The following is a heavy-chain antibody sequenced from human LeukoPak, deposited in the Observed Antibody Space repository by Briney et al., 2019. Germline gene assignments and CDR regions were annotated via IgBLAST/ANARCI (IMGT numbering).Heavy chain of an antibody. V-gene: IGHV5-51*01. Sequence: GGSLQISCKGSGYSFTSYWIGGVRPMPGKGLEWMGIIYPGDSDTRYSPSFQGQVTISADKSISTAYLQWSSLKASDTAMYYCARLTSSSWYFDYWGQGILVTVSS. CDR3: ARLTSSSWYFDY. CDR2: IYPGDSDT. CDR1: GYSFTSYW. J-gene: IGHJ4*02. D-gene: IGHD6-13*01.